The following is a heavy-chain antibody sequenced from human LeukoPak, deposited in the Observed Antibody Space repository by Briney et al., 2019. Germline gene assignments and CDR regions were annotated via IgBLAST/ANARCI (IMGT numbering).Heavy chain of an antibody. CDR1: GGSISSYY. D-gene: IGHD3-22*01. J-gene: IGHJ4*02. Sequence: SETLSLTCTVSGGSISSYYWSWIRQPPGKGLEWIGYIYYSGSTNYNPSLKSRVTISVDTSKNQFSLKLSSVTAADTAVYYCARDLSVDYYDSSGYGSPFGYWGQGTLVTVSS. CDR3: ARDLSVDYYDSSGYGSPFGY. CDR2: IYYSGST. V-gene: IGHV4-59*12.